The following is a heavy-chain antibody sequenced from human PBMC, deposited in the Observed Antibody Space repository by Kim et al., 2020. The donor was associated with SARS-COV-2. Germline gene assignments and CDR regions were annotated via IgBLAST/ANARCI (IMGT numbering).Heavy chain of an antibody. CDR3: ARGLRREITIFGVVTHYGMDV. CDR1: GYTFTSYD. V-gene: IGHV1-8*01. Sequence: ASVKVSCKASGYTFTSYDINWVRQATGQGLEWMGWMNPNSGNTGYAQKFQGRVTMTRNTSIRTAYMELSSLRSEDTAVYYCARGLRREITIFGVVTHYGMDVWGRGTTVTVSS. J-gene: IGHJ6*02. CDR2: MNPNSGNT. D-gene: IGHD3-3*01.